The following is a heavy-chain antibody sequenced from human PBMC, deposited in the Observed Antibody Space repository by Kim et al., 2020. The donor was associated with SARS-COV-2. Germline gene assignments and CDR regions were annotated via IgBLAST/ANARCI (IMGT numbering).Heavy chain of an antibody. CDR2: FDHEDGET. J-gene: IGHJ5*02. CDR1: GYTLTELS. Sequence: ASVKVSCKVSGYTLTELSMHWVRQAPGKGLEWMGGFDHEDGETIYAQKFQGRVTMTEDTSTDTAYMELSSLRSEDTAVYYCATGPAATYYYDSSGYYPRWFDPWGQGTLVTVSS. V-gene: IGHV1-24*01. CDR3: ATGPAATYYYDSSGYYPRWFDP. D-gene: IGHD3-22*01.